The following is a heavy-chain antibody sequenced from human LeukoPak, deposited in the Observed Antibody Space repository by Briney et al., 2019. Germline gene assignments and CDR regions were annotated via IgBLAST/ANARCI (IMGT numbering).Heavy chain of an antibody. CDR1: GGSISSSSYY. D-gene: IGHD6-13*01. Sequence: SETLSLTCTVSGGSISSSSYYWGWIRQPPGKGLEWIGSFYYSGSTYYNPSLKSRVTISVDTSKNQFSLKLSSVTAADTAVYYCASPGYSSSWYRHYYYYGMDVWGQGTTVTVSS. CDR2: FYYSGST. CDR3: ASPGYSSSWYRHYYYYGMDV. J-gene: IGHJ6*02. V-gene: IGHV4-39*01.